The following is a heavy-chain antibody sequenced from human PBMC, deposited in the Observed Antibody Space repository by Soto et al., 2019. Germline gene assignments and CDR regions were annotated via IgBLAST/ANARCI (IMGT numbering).Heavy chain of an antibody. J-gene: IGHJ4*02. Sequence: QVQLVQSGAEVKKPGSSLKVSCKAPGDTFTSYAINWVGQAPGQGLEWMGGIFPMFGTANYAQKFKGRVTITAGESTSTVYMELSSLRSEDTAVYYCARVGPAHYYDSSGYYSPLDYWGQGTLVTVSS. CDR3: ARVGPAHYYDSSGYYSPLDY. V-gene: IGHV1-69*01. D-gene: IGHD3-22*01. CDR1: GDTFTSYA. CDR2: IFPMFGTA.